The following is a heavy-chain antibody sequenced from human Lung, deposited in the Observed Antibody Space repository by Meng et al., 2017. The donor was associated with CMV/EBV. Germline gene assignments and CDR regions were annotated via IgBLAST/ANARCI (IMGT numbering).Heavy chain of an antibody. CDR1: GFTVTRNW. Sequence: GESLKISCAASGFTVTRNWMTWVRQAPGKGLEWVANINEDGTDKNYLDSVKGRFTISRDNVKKSVYLQMNTLRGEGTAVYYCARPIEGIRGILDYWGQGTLVTVSS. D-gene: IGHD1-1*01. CDR3: ARPIEGIRGILDY. J-gene: IGHJ4*02. CDR2: INEDGTDK. V-gene: IGHV3-7*01.